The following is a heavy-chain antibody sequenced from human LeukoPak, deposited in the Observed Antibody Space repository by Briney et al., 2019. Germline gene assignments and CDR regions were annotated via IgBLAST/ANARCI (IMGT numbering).Heavy chain of an antibody. V-gene: IGHV3-23*01. CDR1: GFTFSSYA. J-gene: IGHJ4*02. Sequence: PGESLRLSCAASGFTFSSYAMSWVRQAPGKGLEWVSAILGSGGSTYYADSVKGRFTVCRDNAKGTLYLQMNSLRAEDTALYYCAKWGDYDVLTGYYVPDYWGQGTLVTVSS. CDR3: AKWGDYDVLTGYYVPDY. D-gene: IGHD3-9*01. CDR2: ILGSGGST.